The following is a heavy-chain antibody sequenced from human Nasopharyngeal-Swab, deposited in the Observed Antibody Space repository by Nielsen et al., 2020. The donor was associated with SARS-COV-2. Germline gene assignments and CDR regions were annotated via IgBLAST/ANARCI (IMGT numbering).Heavy chain of an antibody. CDR2: ISYDGSNK. V-gene: IGHV3-30*18. CDR1: GFTFSSYG. J-gene: IGHJ3*02. CDR3: AKEGRVGATDLGAFDI. Sequence: GGSLRLSCAASGFTFSSYGMYWVRQAPGKGLEWVAVISYDGSNKYYADSVKGRFTIYRDNSKNTLYLQMNSLRAEDTAVYYCAKEGRVGATDLGAFDIWGQGTMVTVSS. D-gene: IGHD1-26*01.